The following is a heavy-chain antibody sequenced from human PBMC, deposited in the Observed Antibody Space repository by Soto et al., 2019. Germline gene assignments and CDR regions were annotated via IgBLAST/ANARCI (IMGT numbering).Heavy chain of an antibody. D-gene: IGHD1-26*01. CDR1: GFTFSSYA. CDR2: ISGSGGST. Sequence: VGSLRLSCAASGFTFSSYALSWVRQAPGKGLEWVSAISGSGGSTYYADSVKGRFTMSRDNSKNTLYLQMNSLRAEDTAVYYCAKGAARGPNFDFWGQGTLVTVSS. J-gene: IGHJ4*02. V-gene: IGHV3-23*01. CDR3: AKGAARGPNFDF.